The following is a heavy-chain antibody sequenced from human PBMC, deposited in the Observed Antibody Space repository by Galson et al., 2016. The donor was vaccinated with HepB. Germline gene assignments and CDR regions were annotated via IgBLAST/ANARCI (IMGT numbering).Heavy chain of an antibody. CDR1: GGSFSGYD. D-gene: IGHD3-3*01. Sequence: ETLSLTCAVYGGSFSGYDWTWIRQPPGKGLEWIGEITHKGTTNYNPSLNSRVTMSVDTSENQFSLTLTSVTAADTALYFCARNRFRSGYSDLWGQGIMVNVSS. J-gene: IGHJ3*01. CDR3: ARNRFRSGYSDL. V-gene: IGHV4-34*01. CDR2: ITHKGTT.